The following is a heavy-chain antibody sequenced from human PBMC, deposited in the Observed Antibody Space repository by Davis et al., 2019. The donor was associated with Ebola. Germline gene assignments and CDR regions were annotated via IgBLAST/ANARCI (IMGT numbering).Heavy chain of an antibody. D-gene: IGHD6-19*01. Sequence: MPGGSLRLSCTVSGGSISSSSYYWGWIRQPPGQGLEWIGSIYDSGITHYNPSLQSRLTISVDTSKNHFSLTLNSVTAADTAVYYCATIIRGWSSAYWGQGILVTVSS. CDR1: GGSISSSSYY. CDR3: ATIIRGWSSAY. CDR2: IYDSGIT. V-gene: IGHV4-39*07. J-gene: IGHJ4*02.